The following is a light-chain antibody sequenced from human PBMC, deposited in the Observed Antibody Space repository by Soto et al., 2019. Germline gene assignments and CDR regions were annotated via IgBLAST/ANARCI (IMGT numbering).Light chain of an antibody. CDR2: DVS. J-gene: IGLJ1*01. Sequence: SALTQPASVSGSPGQSITISCTGTSSDIGGYDYVSWYQQYPGKAPKLMIYDVSNRPSGVSDRFSGSKSANTASLTISGLQAEDEADYYCNSYTTSSSLYVFGTGTKLTVL. CDR3: NSYTTSSSLYV. CDR1: SSDIGGYDY. V-gene: IGLV2-14*01.